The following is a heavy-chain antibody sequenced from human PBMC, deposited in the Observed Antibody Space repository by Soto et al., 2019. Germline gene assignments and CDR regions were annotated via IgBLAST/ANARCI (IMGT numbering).Heavy chain of an antibody. V-gene: IGHV3-72*01. D-gene: IGHD2-15*01. CDR2: CRNKANRYTT. CDR1: GFTFSDLL. Sequence: PGGSLRLSCAASGFTFSDLLMDWVRQVPGKGLEWVGRCRNKANRYTTEYAASVKGRFTISRDESKNSLYLQMSSLKTEDTAVYYCAGGATCRAPFQLWGQGTLVTVSS. J-gene: IGHJ1*01. CDR3: AGGATCRAPFQL.